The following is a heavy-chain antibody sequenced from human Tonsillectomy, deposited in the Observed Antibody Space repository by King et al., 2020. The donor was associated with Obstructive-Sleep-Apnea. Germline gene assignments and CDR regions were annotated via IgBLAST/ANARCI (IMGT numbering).Heavy chain of an antibody. Sequence: VQLQQWGAGLLKPSETLSLTCAVYGGSFSGYYWSWIRQPPGKGLEWIGEINHSGSTNYNPSLKSRVTISVDTSKNQFSLKLSSVTAADTALYYCASMEATAGSWFDPWGQGTLVTVSS. D-gene: IGHD1-26*01. CDR3: ASMEATAGSWFDP. CDR1: GGSFSGYY. V-gene: IGHV4-34*01. CDR2: INHSGST. J-gene: IGHJ5*02.